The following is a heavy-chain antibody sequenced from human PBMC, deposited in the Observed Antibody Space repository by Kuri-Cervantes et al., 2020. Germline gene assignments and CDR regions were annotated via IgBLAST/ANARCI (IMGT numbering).Heavy chain of an antibody. D-gene: IGHD2-2*02. Sequence: SETLSLTCTVSGGSISSGDYYWSWIRQPPGKGLEWIGYIYDSGSTYYNPSLRSRVTISVDTSKNQFSLKLSSVTAADTAVYYCARAGYCSSTSCYTLGGNWFDSWGQGTLVTVSS. J-gene: IGHJ5*01. CDR1: GGSISSGDYY. V-gene: IGHV4-30-4*01. CDR3: ARAGYCSSTSCYTLGGNWFDS. CDR2: IYDSGST.